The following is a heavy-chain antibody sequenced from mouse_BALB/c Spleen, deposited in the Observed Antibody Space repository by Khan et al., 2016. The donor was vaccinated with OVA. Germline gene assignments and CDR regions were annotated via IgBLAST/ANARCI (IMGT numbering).Heavy chain of an antibody. CDR1: GFTFSSYA. V-gene: IGHV5-6-5*01. D-gene: IGHD1-1*01. CDR2: ISSGGST. Sequence: EVELVESGGGLVKPGGSLKLSCAASGFTFSSYAMSWVRQTPEKRLEWVASISSGGSTYYPDSVKGRFTISRDNARNILYLQMSSLRSEDTAMYYCARDYIYATGYFDVWGAGTTVTVSS. CDR3: ARDYIYATGYFDV. J-gene: IGHJ1*01.